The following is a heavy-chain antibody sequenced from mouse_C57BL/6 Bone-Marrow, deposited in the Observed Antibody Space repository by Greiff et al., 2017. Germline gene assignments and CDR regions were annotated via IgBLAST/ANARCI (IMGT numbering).Heavy chain of an antibody. CDR1: GYTFTDYY. Sequence: EVQLQQSGPELVKPGASVKISCKASGYTFTDYYMNWVKQSHGKSLEWIGDINPNNGGTSYNQKFKGKATLTVDKSSSTAYMELRSLTSEDSAVYYCARDGYYKHYWRQGTTLTVSS. J-gene: IGHJ2*01. D-gene: IGHD2-3*01. CDR3: ARDGYYKHY. CDR2: INPNNGGT. V-gene: IGHV1-26*01.